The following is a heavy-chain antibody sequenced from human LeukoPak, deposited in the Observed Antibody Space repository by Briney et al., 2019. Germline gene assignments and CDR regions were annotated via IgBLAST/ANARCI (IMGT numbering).Heavy chain of an antibody. D-gene: IGHD3-10*01. Sequence: PGGSLRLSCAASGFTLSNAWMSWVRQAPGKGLEWVGRIKSKTDGGTTDYAAPVKGRFTISRDDSKNTLYLQMNSLKTEDTAVYYCTTLSLLAYYFGSGSYYNGVDYWGQGTLVTVSS. CDR1: GFTLSNAW. J-gene: IGHJ4*02. CDR3: TTLSLLAYYFGSGSYYNGVDY. CDR2: IKSKTDGGTT. V-gene: IGHV3-15*01.